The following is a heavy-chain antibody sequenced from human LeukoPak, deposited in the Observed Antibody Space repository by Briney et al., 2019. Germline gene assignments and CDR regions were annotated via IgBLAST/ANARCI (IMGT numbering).Heavy chain of an antibody. D-gene: IGHD4-17*01. CDR2: IIPIFGTA. J-gene: IGHJ3*02. Sequence: VASVKVSCKASGGTFSSYAISRVRQAPGQGLEWMGGIIPIFGTANYAQKFQGRVTITADESTSTAYMGLSSLRSDDTAVYYCARENDYGDLHIWGQGTMVTVSS. CDR3: ARENDYGDLHI. CDR1: GGTFSSYA. V-gene: IGHV1-69*13.